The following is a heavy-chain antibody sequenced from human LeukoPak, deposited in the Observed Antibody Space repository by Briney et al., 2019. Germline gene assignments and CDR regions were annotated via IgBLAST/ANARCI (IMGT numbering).Heavy chain of an antibody. CDR2: LYSGGST. CDR1: GFTVNSNY. J-gene: IGHJ4*02. CDR3: AGSAWLDY. Sequence: PGGSLRLSCAASGFTVNSNYMSWVRQAPGKGLELVSVLYSGGSTFYADSVKGRFTISRHNSENTLYLQMNSLRAEDTAVYYCAGSAWLDYWGQGTLVTVSS. V-gene: IGHV3-53*04.